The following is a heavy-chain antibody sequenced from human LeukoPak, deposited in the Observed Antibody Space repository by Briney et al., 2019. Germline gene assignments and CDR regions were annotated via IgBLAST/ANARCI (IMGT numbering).Heavy chain of an antibody. D-gene: IGHD3-10*01. CDR2: ISSSSSTI. Sequence: GGSLRLSCAASGFTFSSYSMNWVRQAPGKGLEWVSYISSSSSTIYSADSVKGRFTISRDNAKNSLYLQMNSLRAEDTAVYYCARGPRTSSGSYFNWFDPWGQGTLVTVSS. CDR3: ARGPRTSSGSYFNWFDP. J-gene: IGHJ5*02. V-gene: IGHV3-48*01. CDR1: GFTFSSYS.